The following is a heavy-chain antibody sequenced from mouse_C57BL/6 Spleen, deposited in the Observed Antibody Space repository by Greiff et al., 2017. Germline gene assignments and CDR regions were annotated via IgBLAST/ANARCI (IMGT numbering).Heavy chain of an antibody. CDR3: ARSHYYGSSHPYSYFDV. V-gene: IGHV1-26*01. J-gene: IGHJ1*03. Sequence: VQLKQSGPELVKPGASVKISCKASGYTFTDYYMNWVKQSHGKSLEWIGDINPNNGGTSYNQKFKGKATLTVDKSSSTAYMELRSLTSEDSAVYYCARSHYYGSSHPYSYFDVWGTGTTVTVSS. CDR2: INPNNGGT. CDR1: GYTFTDYY. D-gene: IGHD1-1*01.